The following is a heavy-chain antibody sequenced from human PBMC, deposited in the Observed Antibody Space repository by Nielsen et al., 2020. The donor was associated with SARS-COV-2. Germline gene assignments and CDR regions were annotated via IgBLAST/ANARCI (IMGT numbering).Heavy chain of an antibody. CDR3: AKAEEQLVLSRRGIYYYGMDV. J-gene: IGHJ6*02. V-gene: IGHV3-30*18. Sequence: VRQAPGKGLEWVAVISYDGSNKYYADSVKGRFTISRDNSKNTLYLQMNGLRAEDTAVYYCAKAEEQLVLSRRGIYYYGMDVWGQGTTVTVSS. CDR2: ISYDGSNK. D-gene: IGHD6-6*01.